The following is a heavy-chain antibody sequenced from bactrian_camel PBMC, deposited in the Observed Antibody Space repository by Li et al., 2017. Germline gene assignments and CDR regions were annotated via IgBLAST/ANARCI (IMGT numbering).Heavy chain of an antibody. CDR3: AARSVWWCPLFEHWLGKRAYTPGGYFAT. CDR1: GFTFSDYG. D-gene: IGHD1*01. V-gene: IGHV3S7*01. Sequence: VQLVESGGGSVQAGGSLRLSCAASGFTFSDYGMSWVRQAPGKGLEWVSSLYSDGTNPHYVDSVMGRFTISRDNARNTVYLQMDSLKPDDTAMYYCAARSVWWCPLFEHWLGKRAYTPGGYFATWGQGTQVTVS. CDR2: LYSDGTNP. J-gene: IGHJ6*01.